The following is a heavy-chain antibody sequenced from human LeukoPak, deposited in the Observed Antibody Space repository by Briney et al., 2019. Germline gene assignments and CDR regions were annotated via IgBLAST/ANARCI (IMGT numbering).Heavy chain of an antibody. V-gene: IGHV4-59*01. D-gene: IGHD2/OR15-2a*01. CDR2: IYDSGST. Sequence: SETLSLTCSVSGGSMTNLYWTWIRQPPGKGLEWIGDIYDSGSTRYNTSLESRVTISVDTSKNQFSLKLSSVTAADTAVYYCAKGGSTNFYYGDVWGQGTTVTASS. CDR1: GGSMTNLY. J-gene: IGHJ6*02. CDR3: AKGGSTNFYYGDV.